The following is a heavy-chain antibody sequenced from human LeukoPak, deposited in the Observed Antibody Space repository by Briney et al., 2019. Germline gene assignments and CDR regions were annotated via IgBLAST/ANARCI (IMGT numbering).Heavy chain of an antibody. Sequence: ASVKVSCKASGYTFTGYYMHWVRQAPGQGLEWMGWINPSSGGTNYAQKFQGRVTMTRDTSISTAYMELSRLRSDDTAVYYCARGYGLVYCSGGSCYSYFDYWGQGTLVTVSS. D-gene: IGHD2-15*01. CDR1: GYTFTGYY. J-gene: IGHJ4*02. V-gene: IGHV1-2*02. CDR2: INPSSGGT. CDR3: ARGYGLVYCSGGSCYSYFDY.